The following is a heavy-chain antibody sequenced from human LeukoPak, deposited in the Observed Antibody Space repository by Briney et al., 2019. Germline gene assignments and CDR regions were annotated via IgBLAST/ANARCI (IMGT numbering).Heavy chain of an antibody. D-gene: IGHD5-18*01. V-gene: IGHV1-2*02. J-gene: IGHJ4*02. Sequence: ASVKVSCKASGYTFTGYYMHWVRQAPGQGLEWMGWINPNSGGTNCAQKFQGRVTMTRDTSISTAYMELSRLRSDDTAVYYCARVRQLWLPFDYWGQGTLVTVSS. CDR2: INPNSGGT. CDR3: ARVRQLWLPFDY. CDR1: GYTFTGYY.